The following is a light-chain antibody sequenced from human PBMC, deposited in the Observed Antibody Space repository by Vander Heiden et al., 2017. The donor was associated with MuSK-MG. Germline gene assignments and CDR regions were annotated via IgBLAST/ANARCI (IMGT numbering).Light chain of an antibody. Sequence: EIVMTQSPATLSVSPGERATLSCRASQSISSNLAWYQQKPGQAPRLLIYGASTRATGIPARFSGSGSGTEFTLTISSLQSEDFAVYYCHQYNNWPPFTFGHGTKVDIK. CDR3: HQYNNWPPFT. J-gene: IGKJ3*01. CDR2: GAS. CDR1: QSISSN. V-gene: IGKV3-15*01.